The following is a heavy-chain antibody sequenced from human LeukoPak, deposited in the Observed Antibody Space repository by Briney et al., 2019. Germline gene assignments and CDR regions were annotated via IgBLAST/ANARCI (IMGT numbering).Heavy chain of an antibody. V-gene: IGHV4-61*02. J-gene: IGHJ4*02. CDR1: GGSISSGSYY. D-gene: IGHD2-2*01. CDR3: ARELGRYCSSTSCAQGIDY. CDR2: IYTSGST. Sequence: SQTLSLTCTVSGGSISSGSYYWSWIRQPAGKGLEWIGRIYTSGSTNYNPSLRSRVTISVDTSKNQFSLKLSSVTAADTAVYYCARELGRYCSSTSCAQGIDYWGQGTLVTVSS.